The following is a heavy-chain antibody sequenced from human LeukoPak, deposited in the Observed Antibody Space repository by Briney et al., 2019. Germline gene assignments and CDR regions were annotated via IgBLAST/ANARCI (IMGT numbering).Heavy chain of an antibody. CDR2: IYYSGSP. Sequence: SETLSLTCTVSGGSVSSGSYYWSWIRQPPGKGLEWIGYIYYSGSPNYNPSLKSRVTISVDTSKNQFSLKLSSVTAADTAVYYCARDKDAFDIWGQGTMVTVSS. CDR3: ARDKDAFDI. J-gene: IGHJ3*02. V-gene: IGHV4-61*01. CDR1: GGSVSSGSYY.